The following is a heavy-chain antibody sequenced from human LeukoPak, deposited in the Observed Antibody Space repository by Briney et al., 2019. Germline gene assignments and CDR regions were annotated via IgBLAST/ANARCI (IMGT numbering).Heavy chain of an antibody. CDR1: GFTFSSYS. CDR3: ARGWCPHCHGMGD. D-gene: IGHD2-8*02. V-gene: IGHV3-7*03. CDR2: IQQDGSEK. J-gene: IGHJ6*04. Sequence: GGSLRLSCTASGFTFSSYSMPWVRQAPGKGLEWVANIQQDGSEKYYVDSVRGRFTISRDNAENLLYLQMDSLRAEDTAVYFCARGWCPHCHGMGDWGKGTPVTVSS.